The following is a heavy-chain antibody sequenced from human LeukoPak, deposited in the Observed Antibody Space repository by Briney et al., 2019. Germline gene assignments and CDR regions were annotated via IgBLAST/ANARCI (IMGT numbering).Heavy chain of an antibody. CDR2: ISGSGGST. D-gene: IGHD4-17*01. Sequence: PGGSLRLSCAVSGFTFSSYAMRWVRQAPGKGLEWVSAISGSGGSTYYADSVKGRFTISRDNSKNTLYLQMNSLRAEDTAVYYCAKDRGDGDYFPPVSDYWGQGTLVTVSS. V-gene: IGHV3-23*01. J-gene: IGHJ4*02. CDR1: GFTFSSYA. CDR3: AKDRGDGDYFPPVSDY.